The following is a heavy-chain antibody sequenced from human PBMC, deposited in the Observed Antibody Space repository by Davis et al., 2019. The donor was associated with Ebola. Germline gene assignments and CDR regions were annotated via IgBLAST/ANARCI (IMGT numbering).Heavy chain of an antibody. CDR3: ARFDRYCSGGSCYYDRYFDY. Sequence: ASVKVSCKASGYTFTNYDINWVRQASGQGLEWMGWMNPKSGNQGYAQKFQGRVTITRDASISTAYMELSSLRSDDAAVYYCARFDRYCSGGSCYYDRYFDYWGQGTLVTVSS. V-gene: IGHV1-8*01. CDR2: MNPKSGNQ. J-gene: IGHJ4*02. D-gene: IGHD2-15*01. CDR1: GYTFTNYD.